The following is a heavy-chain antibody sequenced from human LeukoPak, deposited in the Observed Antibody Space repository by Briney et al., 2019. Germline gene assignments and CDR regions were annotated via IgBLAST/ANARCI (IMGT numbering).Heavy chain of an antibody. Sequence: GGSLRLSCAASGFTFDDYAMHWVRQAPGKGLEWVSGISWNSGSIGYADSVKGRFTISRDNAKNSLYLQMNSLRAEDTALYYCAKGNVMFDAFDIWGQGTMVTVSS. D-gene: IGHD1-1*01. CDR2: ISWNSGSI. CDR3: AKGNVMFDAFDI. J-gene: IGHJ3*02. V-gene: IGHV3-9*01. CDR1: GFTFDDYA.